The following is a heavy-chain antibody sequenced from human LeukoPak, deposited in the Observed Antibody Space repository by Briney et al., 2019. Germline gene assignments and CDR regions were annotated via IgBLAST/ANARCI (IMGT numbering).Heavy chain of an antibody. CDR2: IYSGGST. J-gene: IGHJ6*02. CDR3: AKDYYGSGQYYYYGMDV. Sequence: GGSLRLSCAASGFTVSSNYMSWVRQAPGKGLEWVSVIYSGGSTYYADSVKGRFTSFRHNSKNTLYLQINSLRAKDTAVYYGAKDYYGSGQYYYYGMDVWGQGTTVTVSS. D-gene: IGHD3-10*01. CDR1: GFTVSSNY. V-gene: IGHV3-53*04.